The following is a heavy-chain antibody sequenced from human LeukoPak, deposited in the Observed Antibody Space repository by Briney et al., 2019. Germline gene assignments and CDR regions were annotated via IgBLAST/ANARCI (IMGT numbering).Heavy chain of an antibody. CDR1: GYTFTGYY. Sequence: ASVKVSCKASGYTFTGYYMHWVRQAPGQGLEWMGWINPNSGGTNYAQKFQGRVTMTRDTSISTAYMELGRLRSDDTAVYYCARDSHYDSSGPGGDDAFDIWGQGTMVTVSS. V-gene: IGHV1-2*02. CDR3: ARDSHYDSSGPGGDDAFDI. CDR2: INPNSGGT. J-gene: IGHJ3*02. D-gene: IGHD3-22*01.